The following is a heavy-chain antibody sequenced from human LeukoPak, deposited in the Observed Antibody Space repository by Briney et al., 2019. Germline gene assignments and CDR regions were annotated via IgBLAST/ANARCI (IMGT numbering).Heavy chain of an antibody. D-gene: IGHD2-15*01. CDR3: ATVSVSVEVVVGHYFDY. J-gene: IGHJ4*02. CDR2: INPNSGGT. Sequence: GASVKVSCKASGYTFTGYFLHWVRQAPGQGLEWMGWINPNSGGTDYTQRFQDRVTMTEDTSTDTAYMELSSLRSEDTAVYYCATVSVSVEVVVGHYFDYWGQGTLVTVSS. V-gene: IGHV1-2*02. CDR1: GYTFTGYF.